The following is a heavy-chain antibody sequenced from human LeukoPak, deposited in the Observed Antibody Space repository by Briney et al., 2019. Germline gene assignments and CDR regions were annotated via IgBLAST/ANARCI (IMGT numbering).Heavy chain of an antibody. J-gene: IGHJ3*02. Sequence: SETLSLTCTVSGGSISSYYWSWIRQPSGKGLEWIGYIYYSGSTNYNPSLKSRVTISVDTSKNQFSLKLSSVTAADTAVYYCAREAVTLAAFDIWGQGTMVTVSS. CDR2: IYYSGST. CDR1: GGSISSYY. CDR3: AREAVTLAAFDI. D-gene: IGHD3-16*01. V-gene: IGHV4-59*12.